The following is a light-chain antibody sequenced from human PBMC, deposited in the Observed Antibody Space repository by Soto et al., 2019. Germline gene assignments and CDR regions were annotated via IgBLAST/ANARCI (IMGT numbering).Light chain of an antibody. CDR3: QKYDRAPRT. CDR2: SAS. CDR1: QGITNY. J-gene: IGKJ1*01. V-gene: IGKV1-27*01. Sequence: DIQMTQSPSSLSASVGDRVTITCRASQGITNYLAWYQQKPGKVPKLLIYSASTLQSGVPSRFSGSGSGTEFTLTISSLQPEDVATYYCQKYDRAPRTFGQVTTVEIK.